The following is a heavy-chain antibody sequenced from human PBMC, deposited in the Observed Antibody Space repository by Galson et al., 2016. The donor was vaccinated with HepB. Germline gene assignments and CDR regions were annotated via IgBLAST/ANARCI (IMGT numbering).Heavy chain of an antibody. Sequence: SLRLSCAASGFSFSTSGMSWVRQTPGRGLEWVSGITGSGATTHYADSVKGRFIISRDNSKNTLYLYMNSLRAGDTAVYYCGKHGGFDYWGQGALVTVSS. CDR2: ITGSGATT. D-gene: IGHD3-16*01. J-gene: IGHJ4*02. CDR1: GFSFSTSG. CDR3: GKHGGFDY. V-gene: IGHV3-23*01.